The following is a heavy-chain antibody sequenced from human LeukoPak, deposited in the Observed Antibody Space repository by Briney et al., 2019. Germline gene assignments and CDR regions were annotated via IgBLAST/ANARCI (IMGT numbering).Heavy chain of an antibody. V-gene: IGHV4-59*08. Sequence: NPSETLSLTCTASGGSISSYYWSWIRQPPGKGLEWIGYIYYSGSTNYNPSLKSRVTISVDTSKNQFSLKLSSVTAADTAVYYCARRIGQGSGSYYPDYWGQGTLVTVSS. CDR3: ARRIGQGSGSYYPDY. CDR2: IYYSGST. CDR1: GGSISSYY. D-gene: IGHD3-10*01. J-gene: IGHJ4*02.